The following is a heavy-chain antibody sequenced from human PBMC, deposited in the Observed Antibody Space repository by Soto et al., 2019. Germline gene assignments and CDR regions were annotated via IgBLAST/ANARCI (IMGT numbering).Heavy chain of an antibody. V-gene: IGHV3-21*06. D-gene: IGHD6-6*01. Sequence: EVQLVQSGGGPVKPGGSLRLSCVASGFSLNNYRMTWVRQGPGKGLEWVASIYSRPNYIHYTESVKGRFTISRDNAKNSVYLQMNSLRVEDAADYYCGRETEDEGSSSLRVYYGVDVWGQGTTVTVSS. CDR1: GFSLNNYR. CDR3: GRETEDEGSSSLRVYYGVDV. CDR2: IYSRPNYI. J-gene: IGHJ6*02.